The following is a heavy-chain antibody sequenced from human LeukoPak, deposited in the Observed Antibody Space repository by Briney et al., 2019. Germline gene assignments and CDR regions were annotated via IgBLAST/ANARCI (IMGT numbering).Heavy chain of an antibody. J-gene: IGHJ3*02. D-gene: IGHD2-2*01. V-gene: IGHV4-30-2*01. Sequence: YYNPSLKSRVTISVDRSKNQFSLKLSSVTAADTAVYYCARDSSNIVVVPAAIPPAGAFDIWGQGTMVTVSS. CDR3: ARDSSNIVVVPAAIPPAGAFDI.